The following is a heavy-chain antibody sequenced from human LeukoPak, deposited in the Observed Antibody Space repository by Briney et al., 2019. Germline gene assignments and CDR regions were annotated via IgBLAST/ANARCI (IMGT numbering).Heavy chain of an antibody. V-gene: IGHV3-7*01. CDR2: IKPSGSEK. D-gene: IGHD1-1*01. CDR3: AKDHGSPRIGDFDY. CDR1: GFTFSNYW. Sequence: GGSLRLSCEGSGFTFSNYWMTWVRQAPEKGLEWVANIKPSGSEKHYADSVEGRFTISRDNAKNSLYLQMNSLRAEDTAVYYCAKDHGSPRIGDFDYWGQGTLVTVSS. J-gene: IGHJ4*02.